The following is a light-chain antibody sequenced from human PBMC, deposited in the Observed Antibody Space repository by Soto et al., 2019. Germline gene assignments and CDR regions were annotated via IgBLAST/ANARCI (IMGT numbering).Light chain of an antibody. J-gene: IGLJ2*01. CDR1: SSNIGKNY. CDR3: GTWDSSLTAMV. Sequence: QSVLTQPPSVSAALGQKVTISCSGSSSNIGKNYVSWYQQLPGTAPKLLIYENDNRRSGIPDRFSGSKSGTSATLGITGLQTGDEDDYYCGTWDSSLTAMVFGGGTKVTVL. V-gene: IGLV1-51*02. CDR2: END.